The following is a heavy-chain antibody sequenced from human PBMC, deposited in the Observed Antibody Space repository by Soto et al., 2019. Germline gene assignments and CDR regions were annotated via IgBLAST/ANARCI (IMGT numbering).Heavy chain of an antibody. V-gene: IGHV4-59*01. J-gene: IGHJ4*02. CDR2: IYYSGST. Sequence: GSLSLTCTVSGGSITSYYWSWIRQPPGRGLEWIGYIYYSGSTNYNPSLKSRVTMSVDTSKNQFSLKLSSVTAADTAVYYCARDAYFNYWGQGTLVTVSS. CDR3: ARDAYFNY. CDR1: GGSITSYY.